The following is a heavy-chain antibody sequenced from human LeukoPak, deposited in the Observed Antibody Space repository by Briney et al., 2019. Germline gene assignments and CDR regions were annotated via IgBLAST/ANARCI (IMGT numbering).Heavy chain of an antibody. D-gene: IGHD3-10*01. CDR1: GFTFRNFG. CDR3: ARSYYFGSGTPAHFDF. J-gene: IGHJ4*02. V-gene: IGHV3-30*03. CDR2: ISYDQGHQ. Sequence: GGSLRLSFAAPGFTFRNFGMPRVPQAPGKGLGGGPVISYDQGHQYYGDSVKGRFTISRDNSKNTLYLQMNSLRVDDAAVYYCARSYYFGSGTPAHFDFWGQGTLVTVSS.